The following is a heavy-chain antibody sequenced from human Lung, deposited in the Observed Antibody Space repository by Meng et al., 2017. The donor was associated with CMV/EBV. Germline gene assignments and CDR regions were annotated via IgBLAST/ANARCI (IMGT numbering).Heavy chain of an antibody. CDR1: GGSFSGYY. J-gene: IGHJ4*02. Sequence: SXTLSLXCAVYGGSFSGYYWSWIRQPPGKGLEWIGEINPSGSTNYNPSLKSRVTISVDTSKNQFSLRLSSVTAADTALYYCARGILPQRGSTVPTPDYWGQGTXVTVSS. V-gene: IGHV4-34*01. CDR3: ARGILPQRGSTVPTPDY. D-gene: IGHD4-11*01. CDR2: INPSGST.